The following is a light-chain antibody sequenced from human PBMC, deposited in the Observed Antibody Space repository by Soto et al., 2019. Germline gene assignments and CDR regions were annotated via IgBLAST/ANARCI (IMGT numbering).Light chain of an antibody. CDR3: QQYGSSPT. Sequence: EIVLTQSPGTLSLSPGERATLSCRASQSVSSSYLAWYQQKPGQAPRLLIYGASSRATGIPDRFSGSGSGTIFTLTISRLQPDDFAVYYCQQYGSSPTFGQGTKVEIK. CDR1: QSVSSSY. CDR2: GAS. J-gene: IGKJ1*01. V-gene: IGKV3-20*01.